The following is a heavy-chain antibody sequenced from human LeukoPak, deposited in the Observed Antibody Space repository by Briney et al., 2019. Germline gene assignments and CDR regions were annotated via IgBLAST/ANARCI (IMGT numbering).Heavy chain of an antibody. CDR3: ARGSSSSWKYYFDY. CDR2: ISSSGTTI. CDR1: GFTFSSYE. V-gene: IGHV3-48*03. D-gene: IGHD6-13*01. Sequence: GGSLRLSCAASGFTFSSYEMNWVRQAPGKGLEWVSYISSSGTTIYYADSVKGRFTISRDNAKNSLYLQMNSLRAEDTAVYYCARGSSSSWKYYFDYWGQGTLVTVSS. J-gene: IGHJ4*02.